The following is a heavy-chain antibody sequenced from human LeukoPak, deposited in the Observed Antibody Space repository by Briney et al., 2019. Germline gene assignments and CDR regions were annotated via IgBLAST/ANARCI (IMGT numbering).Heavy chain of an antibody. Sequence: GRSLRLSCAASGFTFSSHGFHWVRQAPGKGLEWVAVMWYDGIRKYYADSVKDRFTISRDNSKNTLYLQMNSLRAEDTAVYYCATDRGWRTSGYYLYYFEYWGQGTLVTVSS. V-gene: IGHV3-33*01. CDR3: ATDRGWRTSGYYLYYFEY. J-gene: IGHJ4*02. CDR1: GFTFSSHG. D-gene: IGHD3-3*01. CDR2: MWYDGIRK.